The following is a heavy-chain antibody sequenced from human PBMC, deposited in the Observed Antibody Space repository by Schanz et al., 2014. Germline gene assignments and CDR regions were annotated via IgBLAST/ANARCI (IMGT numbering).Heavy chain of an antibody. D-gene: IGHD2-15*01. Sequence: EVQLLESGGGLVQPGESLRVSCAASGFTFSSYAMSWVRQAPGKGLERVSTISASGGSTYYADSVKGRFTISRDNSKNILYLQMNSLRAEDTAVYYCAKARRKSNCSGGRCFHYSYYGMDVWGQGTTVTVSS. J-gene: IGHJ6*02. V-gene: IGHV3-23*01. CDR2: ISASGGST. CDR3: AKARRKSNCSGGRCFHYSYYGMDV. CDR1: GFTFSSYA.